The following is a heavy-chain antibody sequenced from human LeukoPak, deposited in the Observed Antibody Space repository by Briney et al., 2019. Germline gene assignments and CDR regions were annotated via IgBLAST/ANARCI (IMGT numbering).Heavy chain of an antibody. CDR1: GFTFSSYP. V-gene: IGHV3-21*01. D-gene: IGHD6-13*01. J-gene: IGHJ4*02. Sequence: GGSLRLSCAASGFTFSSYPMNWVRQAPGKGLEWVSSISSSSSYIYYADSVKGRFTISRDNAKNSLYLQMNSLRAEDTAVYYCARDLIGYQAAPDYWGQGTLVTVSS. CDR3: ARDLIGYQAAPDY. CDR2: ISSSSSYI.